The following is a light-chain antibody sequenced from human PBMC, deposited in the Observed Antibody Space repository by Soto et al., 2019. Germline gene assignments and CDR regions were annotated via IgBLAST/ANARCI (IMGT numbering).Light chain of an antibody. CDR1: QTITTS. CDR3: QQYDSYSLRT. CDR2: KAS. J-gene: IGKJ1*01. Sequence: DIQMTQSPSTLSASVGDRVTTTCRASQTITTSLAWYQQKPGKAPKLLIYKASSLESGVPSRFSGSGSGTEFTLTISSLQPDDFATYYCQQYDSYSLRTFGQGTXLXI. V-gene: IGKV1-5*03.